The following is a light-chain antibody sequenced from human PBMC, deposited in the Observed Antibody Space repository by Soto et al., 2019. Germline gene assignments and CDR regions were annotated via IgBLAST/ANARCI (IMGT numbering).Light chain of an antibody. CDR3: QQYNNWWT. Sequence: EIVMTQSPATLSVSPGERVTLSCRASQSVRSSLAWYQQKPGQPPRLLIYGASTRATGFPARFSGSGSGTEFTLTISSLQSEDFAVYYCQQYNNWWTFGQGTKVDIK. J-gene: IGKJ1*01. CDR1: QSVRSS. V-gene: IGKV3-15*01. CDR2: GAS.